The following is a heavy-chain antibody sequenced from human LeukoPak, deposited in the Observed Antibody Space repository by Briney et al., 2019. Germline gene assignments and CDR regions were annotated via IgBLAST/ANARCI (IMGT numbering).Heavy chain of an antibody. CDR2: INPNSGGT. J-gene: IGHJ5*02. CDR1: GYTFTGYY. Sequence: ASVKVSCKASGYTFTGYYMHWVRQAPGQGLEWMGWINPNSGGTNYAQKFQGWVTMTRDTSISTAYMELSRLRSDDTAVYYCARDRSRITIFGVGVGGWFDPWGQGTLVTVPS. V-gene: IGHV1-2*04. D-gene: IGHD3-3*01. CDR3: ARDRSRITIFGVGVGGWFDP.